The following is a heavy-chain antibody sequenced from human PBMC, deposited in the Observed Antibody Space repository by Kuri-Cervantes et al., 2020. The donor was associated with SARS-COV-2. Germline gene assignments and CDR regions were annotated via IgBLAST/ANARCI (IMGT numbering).Heavy chain of an antibody. CDR3: ARSTIAVAGDVDYFDY. CDR2: INSDGSST. J-gene: IGHJ4*02. Sequence: GGSLRLSCAASGFTFSSYWMHWVRQAPGKGLVWVSRINSDGSSTSYADSVKGRFTISRDNSKNTPYLQMNSLRAEDTAVYYCARSTIAVAGDVDYFDYWGQGTLVTVSS. D-gene: IGHD6-19*01. V-gene: IGHV3-74*01. CDR1: GFTFSSYW.